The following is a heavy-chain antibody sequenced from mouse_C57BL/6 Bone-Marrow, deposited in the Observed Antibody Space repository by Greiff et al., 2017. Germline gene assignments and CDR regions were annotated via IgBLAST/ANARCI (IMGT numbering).Heavy chain of an antibody. CDR2: IDPEIGDT. D-gene: IGHD2-1*01. V-gene: IGHV14-4*01. J-gene: IGHJ2*01. CDR1: GFNIKDDY. CDR3: SSVDGNYFDF. Sequence: EVQLKQSGAELVRPGASVKLSCTASGFNIKDDYIHWVQQRPEQGLEWIGWIDPEIGDTEYASKLQGKATITADKSSNTAYLQLSSLTSEDTAVYYCSSVDGNYFDFWGQGTPLTVAS.